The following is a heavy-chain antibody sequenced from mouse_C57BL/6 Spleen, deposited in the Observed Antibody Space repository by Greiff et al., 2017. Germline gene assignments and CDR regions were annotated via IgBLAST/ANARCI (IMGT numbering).Heavy chain of an antibody. CDR2: ISSGSSTI. D-gene: IGHD4-1*01. Sequence: EVPGVESGGGLVKPGGSLKLSCAASGFTFSDYGMHWVRQAPEKGLEWVAYISSGSSTIYYAATVKGRFTISRDTAKTTMFLQMTSLRSEDTAMYYCARALGRDWYFDVWGTVTTVTVSS. J-gene: IGHJ1*03. V-gene: IGHV5-17*01. CDR1: GFTFSDYG. CDR3: ARALGRDWYFDV.